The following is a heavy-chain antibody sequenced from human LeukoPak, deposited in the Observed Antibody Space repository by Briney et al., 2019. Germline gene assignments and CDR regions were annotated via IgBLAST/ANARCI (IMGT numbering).Heavy chain of an antibody. CDR3: VKDGGAGNFDY. CDR2: ISHDGSSK. Sequence: AVISHDGSSKYYADSVKGRFTFSRDNSKNTLYLQVDSLRAEDTAVYYCVKDGGAGNFDYWGQGTLVTVSS. V-gene: IGHV3-30*18. D-gene: IGHD1-1*01. J-gene: IGHJ4*02.